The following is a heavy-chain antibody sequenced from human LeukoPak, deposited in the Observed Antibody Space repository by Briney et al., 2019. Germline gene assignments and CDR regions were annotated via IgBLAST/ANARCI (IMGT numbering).Heavy chain of an antibody. V-gene: IGHV3-30*02. CDR2: IRYDGSNK. J-gene: IGHJ5*02. Sequence: SGGSLRLSCAASGFTFSSYGMHWVRQAPGKGLEWVAFIRYDGSNKYYADSVKGRFTISRDNSKNTLYLQMNSLRAEDTAVYYCAKGGKRYCSGGSCLNWFDPWGQGTLVTVSS. CDR1: GFTFSSYG. D-gene: IGHD2-15*01. CDR3: AKGGKRYCSGGSCLNWFDP.